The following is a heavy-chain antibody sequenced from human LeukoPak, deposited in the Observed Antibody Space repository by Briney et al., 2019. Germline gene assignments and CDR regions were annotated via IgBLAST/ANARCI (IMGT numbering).Heavy chain of an antibody. CDR1: GFTFSSYA. J-gene: IGHJ4*02. Sequence: GGSLRLSCAASGFTFSSYAMSWVRQAPGKGLEWVSTISGSGDYTYYADSVKGRFTISRDNSKNTLYLQMNSLRADDTAVYYCAKRGIAAAASFDYWGQGTLVSVSS. D-gene: IGHD6-13*01. V-gene: IGHV3-23*01. CDR3: AKRGIAAAASFDY. CDR2: ISGSGDYT.